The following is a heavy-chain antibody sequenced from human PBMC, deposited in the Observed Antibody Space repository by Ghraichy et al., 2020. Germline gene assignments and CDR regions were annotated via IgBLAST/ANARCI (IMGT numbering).Heavy chain of an antibody. D-gene: IGHD3-9*01. V-gene: IGHV4-31*03. CDR2: IYYSGST. Sequence: SQTLTLTCTVSGGSISSGGYYWSWIRQHPGKGLEWIGYIYYSGSTYYNPSLKSRVTISVDTSKNQFSLKLSSVTAADTAVYYCAGAPYDILTYHDAFDIWGQGTMVPVSS. CDR3: AGAPYDILTYHDAFDI. J-gene: IGHJ3*02. CDR1: GGSISSGGYY.